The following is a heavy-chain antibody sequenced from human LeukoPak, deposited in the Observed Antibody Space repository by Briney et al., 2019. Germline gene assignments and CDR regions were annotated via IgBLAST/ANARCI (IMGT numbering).Heavy chain of an antibody. CDR2: IYYSGST. J-gene: IGHJ3*02. CDR3: ARLYYDIWTGYLEGAFDI. Sequence: SQTLSLTCTVSGGSISSGDYYWSWIRQPPGKGLEWIGYIYYSGSTYYNPSLKSRVTISVDTSKNPFSLKLSSVTAADTAVYYWARLYYDIWTGYLEGAFDIRGQGTMVTVSS. CDR1: GGSISSGDYY. D-gene: IGHD3-9*01. V-gene: IGHV4-30-4*01.